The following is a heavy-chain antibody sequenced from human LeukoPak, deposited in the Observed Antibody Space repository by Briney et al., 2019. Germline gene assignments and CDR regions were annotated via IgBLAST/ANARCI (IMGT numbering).Heavy chain of an antibody. D-gene: IGHD2-2*02. CDR3: ARGPYAYTSSATLGSYNWFDP. V-gene: IGHV5-51*01. Sequence: GESLKISCKGSGYSFPNYWIGWVRHMPRKRLELMGIISTGDSTTRYSPSFQGQGTISVDKSISTAYLQWSSRKASDTAMYYCARGPYAYTSSATLGSYNWFDPWGQGSLVTVFS. CDR2: ISTGDSTT. J-gene: IGHJ5*02. CDR1: GYSFPNYW.